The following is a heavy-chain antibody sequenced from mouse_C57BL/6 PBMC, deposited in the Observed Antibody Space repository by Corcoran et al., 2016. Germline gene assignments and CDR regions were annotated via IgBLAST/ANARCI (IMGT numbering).Heavy chain of an antibody. CDR2: ITPNNGGT. CDR3: ARACGEWYLDY. Sequence: EIKLHQSEPELEKPGASVKIPCKASGYTFPDSNMDWVKQSTGQSLEWLGDITPNNGGTIYNQKFKGKATLTVDKSSSPAYMERRSLTSEETAVYYWARACGEWYLDYWGQGTTLAVSS. V-gene: IGHV1-18*01. J-gene: IGHJ2*01. CDR1: GYTFPDSN.